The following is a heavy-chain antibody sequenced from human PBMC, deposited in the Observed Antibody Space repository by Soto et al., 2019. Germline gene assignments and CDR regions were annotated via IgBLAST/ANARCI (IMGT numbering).Heavy chain of an antibody. CDR3: ARVNKQDSSGYYSSHDY. D-gene: IGHD3-22*01. V-gene: IGHV1-18*01. CDR1: GYTFTSYG. CDR2: ISAYNGNT. Sequence: GASVKVSCKASGYTFTSYGISWVRQAPGQGLEWMGWISAYNGNTNYAQKLQGRVTMTTDTSTSTAYMELSSLRSEDTAVYYCARVNKQDSSGYYSSHDYWGQGTLVTVSS. J-gene: IGHJ4*02.